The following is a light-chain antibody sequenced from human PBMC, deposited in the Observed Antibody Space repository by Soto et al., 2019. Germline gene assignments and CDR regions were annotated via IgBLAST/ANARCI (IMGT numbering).Light chain of an antibody. V-gene: IGKV2-28*01. CDR3: MQALQTPYT. J-gene: IGKJ2*01. Sequence: DIVMTQSPLSLPVTPGEPASISCRSSQGLLHSNGNTFLDWYLQKPGQSPQLLIYLGSNRASGVPDRVSGSEAGTDFTLKISRVEAEDVGVYYCMQALQTPYTFGQGPRWIS. CDR1: QGLLHSNGNTF. CDR2: LGS.